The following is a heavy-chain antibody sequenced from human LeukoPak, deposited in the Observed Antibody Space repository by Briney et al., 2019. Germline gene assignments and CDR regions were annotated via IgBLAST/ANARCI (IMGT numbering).Heavy chain of an antibody. CDR3: ARLTGTLDY. V-gene: IGHV4-39*01. CDR2: IYYSGST. J-gene: IGHJ4*02. D-gene: IGHD1-1*01. CDR1: GGSIGSSTYY. Sequence: SETLSLTCTVSGGSIGSSTYYWGWIRQPPGKGLEWIGSIYYSGSTFYNPSLKSRVTISVDTSKNQFSLKLSSVTAADTAVYYCARLTGTLDYWGQGTLVTVSS.